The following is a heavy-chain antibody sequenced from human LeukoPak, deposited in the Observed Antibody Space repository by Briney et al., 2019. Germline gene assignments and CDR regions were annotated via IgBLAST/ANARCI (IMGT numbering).Heavy chain of an antibody. CDR3: ARLDGDYRYYYYGMDV. Sequence: GGSLRLSCAASGXTFSSYSMNWVRQAPGRGLEWVSSISSSSGFIAYADSVKGRFTISRDNAKNSLYLQMNSLRAEDTAVYYCARLDGDYRYYYYGMDVWGQGTTVTVSS. CDR1: GXTFSSYS. J-gene: IGHJ6*02. CDR2: ISSSSGFI. D-gene: IGHD4-17*01. V-gene: IGHV3-21*01.